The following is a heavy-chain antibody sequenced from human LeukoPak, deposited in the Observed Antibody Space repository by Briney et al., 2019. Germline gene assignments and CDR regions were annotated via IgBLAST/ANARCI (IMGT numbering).Heavy chain of an antibody. J-gene: IGHJ5*01. D-gene: IGHD3-10*01. CDR1: GFTFTSHG. CDR3: ARGRRSGGITMIRGVKNRGWFDF. Sequence: GGSLRLSCAASGFTFTSHGMHWVRQAPGKGLEWVAHIRYDGSNKYYADSVKGRFTISRDDSKKMLYLQMNSLRPEDTAVYYCARGRRSGGITMIRGVKNRGWFDFWGQGTLVTVSS. V-gene: IGHV3-30*02. CDR2: IRYDGSNK.